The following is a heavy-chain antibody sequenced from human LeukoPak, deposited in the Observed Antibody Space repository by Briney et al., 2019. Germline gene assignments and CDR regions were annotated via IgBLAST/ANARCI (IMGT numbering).Heavy chain of an antibody. V-gene: IGHV3-9*01. D-gene: IGHD3-10*01. J-gene: IGHJ4*02. CDR2: ISWNSGSI. CDR1: GFTFDDYA. CDR3: AKVRGRITMVREVIFDY. Sequence: GGSLRLSCAASGFTFDDYAMHWVRQAPGKGLEWVSGISWNSGSIGYADSVKGRFTISRDNAKNSLYLQMNSLRAEDTALYYCAKVRGRITMVREVIFDYWGQGTLVTVSS.